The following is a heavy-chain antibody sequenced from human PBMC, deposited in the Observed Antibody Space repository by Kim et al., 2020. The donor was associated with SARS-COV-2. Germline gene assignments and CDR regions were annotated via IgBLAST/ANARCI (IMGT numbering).Heavy chain of an antibody. CDR3: ARGRCSCSSCYSAFYYYYG. Sequence: SETLSLTCAVYGGSFSGYYWSWIRQPPGKGLEWIGEINHSGSTNYNPSLKSRVTISVDTSKNQFSLKLSSVTAADTAVYYCARGRCSCSSCYSAFYYYYG. V-gene: IGHV4-34*01. CDR1: GGSFSGYY. CDR2: INHSGST. D-gene: IGHD2-15*01. J-gene: IGHJ6*01.